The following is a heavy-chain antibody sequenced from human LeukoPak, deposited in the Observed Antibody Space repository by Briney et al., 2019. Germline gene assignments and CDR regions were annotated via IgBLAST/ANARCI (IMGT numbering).Heavy chain of an antibody. CDR1: AGSISSDSYY. Sequence: SETLSLTCTVSAGSISSDSYYWGWIRQPPGKGLEWIGTIYYSGNTYYNPSLKSRLTISVDTSKNQFSLKLSSVTAADTAVYYCARDPDLSAAAGTGFDYWGQGTLVTVSS. D-gene: IGHD6-13*01. J-gene: IGHJ4*02. CDR3: ARDPDLSAAAGTGFDY. CDR2: IYYSGNT. V-gene: IGHV4-39*07.